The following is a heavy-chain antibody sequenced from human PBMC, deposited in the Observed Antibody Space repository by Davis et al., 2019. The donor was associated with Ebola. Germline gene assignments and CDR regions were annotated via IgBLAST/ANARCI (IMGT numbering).Heavy chain of an antibody. CDR1: GGTFSSYA. V-gene: IGHV1-69*13. Sequence: SVKVSCKASGGTFSSYAITWVRQAPGQGLEWMGGIIPIFGRANYAQKFQGRVTITADESTSTAYMELSSLRSEDTAVYYCARDSNYDLGDLLYYYGMDVWGQGTTVTVSS. D-gene: IGHD4-11*01. CDR2: IIPIFGRA. CDR3: ARDSNYDLGDLLYYYGMDV. J-gene: IGHJ6*02.